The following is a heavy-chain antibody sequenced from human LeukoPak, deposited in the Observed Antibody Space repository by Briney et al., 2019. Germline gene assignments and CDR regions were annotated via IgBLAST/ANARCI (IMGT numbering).Heavy chain of an antibody. CDR1: GYTFTSYG. V-gene: IGHV1-18*01. J-gene: IGHJ3*02. Sequence: ASVKVSCKASGYTFTSYGISWVRQAPGQGLEWMGWISAYNGNTNYAQKLQGRVTMTTDTSTSTAYMELRSLRSDDTAVYYCARDGWGSYDRSGYYSLDAFDIWGQGTMVTVSS. CDR3: ARDGWGSYDRSGYYSLDAFDI. CDR2: ISAYNGNT. D-gene: IGHD3-22*01.